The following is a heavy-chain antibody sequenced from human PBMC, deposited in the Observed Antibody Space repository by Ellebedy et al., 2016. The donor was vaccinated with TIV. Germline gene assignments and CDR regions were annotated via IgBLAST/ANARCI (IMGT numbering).Heavy chain of an antibody. Sequence: GESLKISXAASGFTFSSYAMSWVRPAPGKGLEWVSAIRGSGVSTYYADSVKGRFTISRDNSKNTLYLQMNSLRAEDTAVYYCAKDPGYCSSTSCYRYFQHWGQGTLVTVSS. J-gene: IGHJ1*01. CDR3: AKDPGYCSSTSCYRYFQH. CDR2: IRGSGVST. CDR1: GFTFSSYA. V-gene: IGHV3-23*01. D-gene: IGHD2-2*02.